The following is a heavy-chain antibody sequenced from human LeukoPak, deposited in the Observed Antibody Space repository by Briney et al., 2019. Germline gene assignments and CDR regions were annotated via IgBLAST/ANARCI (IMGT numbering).Heavy chain of an antibody. CDR3: ARNAAHEYYFDY. V-gene: IGHV4-4*02. CDR2: TSHRGST. Sequence: TLSLTCSVSGGSISSTNWWSWVRQPPGKGLEWIGETSHRGSTNYNPSLKSRVTISVDKSKNQFSLKLSSVTAADTAVYYCARNAAHEYYFDYWGQGTLVTVSS. D-gene: IGHD2-15*01. CDR1: GGSISSTNW. J-gene: IGHJ4*02.